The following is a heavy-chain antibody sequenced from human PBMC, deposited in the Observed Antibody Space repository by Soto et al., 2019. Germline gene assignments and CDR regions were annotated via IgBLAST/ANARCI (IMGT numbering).Heavy chain of an antibody. CDR2: IRSKAYGGTT. CDR1: GFTFGDYA. CDR3: TREFTMVRGVGAFDI. V-gene: IGHV3-49*03. Sequence: GGSLRLSCTASGFTFGDYAMSWFRQAPGKGLEWVGFIRSKAYGGTTEYAASVKGRFTISRDDSKSIAYLQMNSLKTEDTAVYYCTREFTMVRGVGAFDIWGQGTTVTVSS. J-gene: IGHJ3*02. D-gene: IGHD3-10*01.